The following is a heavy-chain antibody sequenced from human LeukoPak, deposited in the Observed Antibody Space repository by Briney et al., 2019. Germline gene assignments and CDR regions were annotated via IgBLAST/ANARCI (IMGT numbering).Heavy chain of an antibody. CDR1: GYIFTTSW. CDR2: TYPGDSDT. Sequence: GESLKISCKGSGYIFTTSWIGWVRQMPGKGLEWMGMTYPGDSDTKYSPSLQGQVTISADKSISTAYLQWSSLKASDTAMYYCAKLVGNYYFDYWGQGTLATVSS. V-gene: IGHV5-51*01. J-gene: IGHJ4*02. CDR3: AKLVGNYYFDY. D-gene: IGHD1-7*01.